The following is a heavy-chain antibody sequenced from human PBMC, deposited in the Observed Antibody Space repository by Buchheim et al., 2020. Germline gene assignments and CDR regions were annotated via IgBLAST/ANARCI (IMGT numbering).Heavy chain of an antibody. CDR1: GFSFSDYS. CDR2: ISGVSSTI. J-gene: IGHJ4*02. CDR3: ARGGGLVLGTSHY. D-gene: IGHD2-2*01. V-gene: IGHV3-48*01. Sequence: EVQLVESGGGLVQPGGSLRLSCAASGFSFSDYSMNWVRQAPGKGLEWVSYISGVSSTIYYADSVKGRFTISRDNAKSSLYLQMNSLRVEDTAVYYCARGGGLVLGTSHYWGRGTL.